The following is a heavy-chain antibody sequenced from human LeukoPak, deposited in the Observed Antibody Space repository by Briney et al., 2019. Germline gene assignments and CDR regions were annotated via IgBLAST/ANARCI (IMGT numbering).Heavy chain of an antibody. D-gene: IGHD1-26*01. Sequence: GGSLRLSCAASGFTFSSYSMNWVRQAPGKGLEWVSYISSSSSTIYYADSVKGRFTISRDSAKSSLYLQMNSLRVEDTAVYYCARDPYSGSYGDYYYYYMDVWGKGTTVTISS. CDR3: ARDPYSGSYGDYYYYYMDV. J-gene: IGHJ6*03. CDR2: ISSSSSTI. CDR1: GFTFSSYS. V-gene: IGHV3-48*04.